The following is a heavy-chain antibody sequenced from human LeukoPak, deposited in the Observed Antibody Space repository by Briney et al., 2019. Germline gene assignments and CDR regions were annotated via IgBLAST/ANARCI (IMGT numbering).Heavy chain of an antibody. J-gene: IGHJ5*02. Sequence: PSETLSLTCSVSGGSISGGSISGYHWSWIRQPPGKELEWIGSIYYSGSTSYNPSLKSRVTISIDTSKNQFSLKLSSVTAADTAVYYCARDPSLRNWFDPWGQGTLVTVSS. CDR1: GGSISGGSISGYH. D-gene: IGHD2-2*01. CDR2: IYYSGST. V-gene: IGHV4-39*07. CDR3: ARDPSLRNWFDP.